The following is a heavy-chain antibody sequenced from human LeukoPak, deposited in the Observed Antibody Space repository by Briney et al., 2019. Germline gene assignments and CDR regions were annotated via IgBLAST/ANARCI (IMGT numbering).Heavy chain of an antibody. J-gene: IGHJ4*02. CDR3: ARSPIAAAGTAFDS. D-gene: IGHD6-13*01. CDR1: GYTFTGYY. V-gene: IGHV1-2*02. Sequence: ASVKVSCKASGYTFTGYYMHWVRQAPGQGLEWMGWINPNSGGTNYAQKLQGRVTMTTDTSTSTAYMELRSLRSDDTAVYYCARSPIAAAGTAFDSWGQGTLVTVSS. CDR2: INPNSGGT.